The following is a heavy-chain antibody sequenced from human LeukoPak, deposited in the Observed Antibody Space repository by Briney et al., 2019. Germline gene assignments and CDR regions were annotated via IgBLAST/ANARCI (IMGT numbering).Heavy chain of an antibody. CDR3: ARPYGSGSYYRH. J-gene: IGHJ4*02. D-gene: IGHD3-10*01. CDR1: GYIFTGYY. V-gene: IGHV1-46*01. Sequence: ASVKVSCKASGYIFTGYYIHWVRQAPGQGLEWMGIINPSGGSTSYAQKFQGRVTMTRDMSTSTVYMELSSLRSEDTAVYYCARPYGSGSYYRHWGQGTLVTVSS. CDR2: INPSGGST.